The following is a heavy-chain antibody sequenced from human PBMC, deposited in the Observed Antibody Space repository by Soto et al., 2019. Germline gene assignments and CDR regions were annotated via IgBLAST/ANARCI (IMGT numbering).Heavy chain of an antibody. V-gene: IGHV4-34*01. CDR1: GGSFSGYY. Sequence: ETLSLTCAVYGGSFSGYYWSWIRQPPGKGLEWIGEINHSGSTNYNPSLKSRVTISVDTSKNQFSLKLSSVTAADTAVYYCARGAITMVRGVMWYFDYWGQGTLVTVSS. CDR3: ARGAITMVRGVMWYFDY. CDR2: INHSGST. D-gene: IGHD3-10*01. J-gene: IGHJ4*02.